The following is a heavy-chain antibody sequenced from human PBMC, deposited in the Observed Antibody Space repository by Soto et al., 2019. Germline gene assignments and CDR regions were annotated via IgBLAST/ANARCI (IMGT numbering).Heavy chain of an antibody. V-gene: IGHV2-5*02. CDR3: VHRPTVMVAATSTWFDH. CDR1: GFSLDTDGVG. J-gene: IGHJ5*02. D-gene: IGHD2-15*01. CDR2: IYWDGDQ. Sequence: QITLKESAPTLVKPTQTLTLTCAFSGFSLDTDGVGVGWIRQPPGKALEWLALIYWDGDQRYNPSLKNRFTITKDTSNSQVVLTMTNMDPVDTATYFCVHRPTVMVAATSTWFDHWGQGTLVTVSS.